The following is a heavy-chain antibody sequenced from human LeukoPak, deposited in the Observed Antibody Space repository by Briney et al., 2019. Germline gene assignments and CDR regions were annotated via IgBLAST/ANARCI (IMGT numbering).Heavy chain of an antibody. J-gene: IGHJ4*02. D-gene: IGHD3-3*01. Sequence: GRSLRLSCAASGFTFSSYGMHWVRQAPGKGLEWVAVISYDGSNKYHADSVKGRFTISRDNSKNTLYLQMNGLRAEDTAVYYCAKEDFWSGYSDYWGQGTLVTVSS. V-gene: IGHV3-30*18. CDR3: AKEDFWSGYSDY. CDR2: ISYDGSNK. CDR1: GFTFSSYG.